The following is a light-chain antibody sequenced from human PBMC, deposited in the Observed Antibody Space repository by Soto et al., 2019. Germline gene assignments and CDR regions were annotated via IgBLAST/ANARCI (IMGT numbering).Light chain of an antibody. V-gene: IGKV1-5*01. CDR3: QQYNSYRWT. J-gene: IGKJ1*01. CDR2: DPS. Sequence: DIQMTQSPSNLSASVGDRVTITCRASQSISSWLAWYQQKPGKAPKLLIYDPSSLESGVPSRFSGSGSGTEFTLTISSLQPDDFATYYCQQYNSYRWTFGQGTKVEIK. CDR1: QSISSW.